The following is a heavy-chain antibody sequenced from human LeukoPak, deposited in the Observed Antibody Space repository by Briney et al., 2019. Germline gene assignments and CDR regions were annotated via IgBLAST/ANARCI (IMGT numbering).Heavy chain of an antibody. Sequence: RASETLSLTCTVSGGPINSYYSSWIRQPPGKGLEWIAYIYYTGTTNYNPSLKSRVTISVDTSKNQLSLKLSSVTAADTAVYYCARGGYCGGRSCYRKNAFEVWGQGTLVTVSS. V-gene: IGHV4-59*01. D-gene: IGHD2-15*01. CDR2: IYYTGTT. CDR1: GGPINSYY. CDR3: ARGGYCGGRSCYRKNAFEV. J-gene: IGHJ3*01.